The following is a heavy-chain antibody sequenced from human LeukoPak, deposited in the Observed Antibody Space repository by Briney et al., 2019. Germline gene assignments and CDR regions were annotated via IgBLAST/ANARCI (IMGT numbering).Heavy chain of an antibody. CDR3: ARVVDYDTSGYQTKNWFDP. V-gene: IGHV5-51*01. D-gene: IGHD3-22*01. CDR2: IYVGDSDT. Sequence: GESLKISCKGSGYSFTSYWIGWVRQMPGKGLEWMGNIYVGDSDTRYRPSFQGQVTISVDKSINTAYLQWRSLKASDTAMYYCARVVDYDTSGYQTKNWFDPWGQGTLVTVSS. J-gene: IGHJ5*02. CDR1: GYSFTSYW.